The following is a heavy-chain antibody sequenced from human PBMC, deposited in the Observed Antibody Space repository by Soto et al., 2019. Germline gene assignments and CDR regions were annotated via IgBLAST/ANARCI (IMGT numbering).Heavy chain of an antibody. V-gene: IGHV4-39*07. J-gene: IGHJ4*02. D-gene: IGHD1-26*01. CDR2: ITFTGTT. CDR1: GGSINNNYYY. Sequence: SETLSLTCSVSGGSINNNYYYWGWVRQPPGKGLEWIGDITFTGTTNYNPSLKSRVTISVDTSKNQFSLKLSSVTAADTAVYYCARGREGATYFDYWGQGTLVTVS. CDR3: ARGREGATYFDY.